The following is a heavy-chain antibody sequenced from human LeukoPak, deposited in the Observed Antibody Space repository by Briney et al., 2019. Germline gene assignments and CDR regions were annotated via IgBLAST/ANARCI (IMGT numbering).Heavy chain of an antibody. J-gene: IGHJ4*02. CDR2: IYPGDSDT. CDR1: GYSFFSHW. D-gene: IGHD6-13*01. CDR3: ARRAYGTSWYLDY. Sequence: GESLRISCKGSGYSFFSHWIGWVRQMPGKGLEWVGIIYPGDSDTRYSPSLQGQVTISADKSISTAYLQWSSLKASDTAMYYCARRAYGTSWYLDYWGQGSLVTVSS. V-gene: IGHV5-51*01.